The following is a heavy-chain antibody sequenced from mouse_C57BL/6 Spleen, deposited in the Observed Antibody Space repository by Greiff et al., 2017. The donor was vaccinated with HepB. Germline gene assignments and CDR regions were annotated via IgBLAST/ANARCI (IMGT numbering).Heavy chain of an antibody. D-gene: IGHD5-1*01. J-gene: IGHJ4*01. CDR3: ARREYLAMDY. Sequence: QVQLQQPGAELVRPGPSVKLSCKASGYTFTSYWMHWVKQRPGQGLEWIGVIDPSDSYTNYNQKFKGKATLTVDTSSSTAYMQLSSLTSEDSAVYYCARREYLAMDYWGQGTSVTVSS. CDR1: GYTFTSYW. V-gene: IGHV1-59*01. CDR2: IDPSDSYT.